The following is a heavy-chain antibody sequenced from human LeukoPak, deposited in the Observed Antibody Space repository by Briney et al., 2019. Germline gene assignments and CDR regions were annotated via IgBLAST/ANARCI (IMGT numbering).Heavy chain of an antibody. V-gene: IGHV3-53*01. D-gene: IGHD1-26*01. CDR3: ARVVGGSQDYYYYGVDV. Sequence: PGGSLRLSCAASGFTVSSNYMSWVRQAPGKGLEWVSVIYSGGSTYYADSVKGRFTISRDNSKNTLYLQMNSLRAEDTAVYYCARVVGGSQDYYYYGVDVWGQGTTVTVSS. J-gene: IGHJ6*02. CDR1: GFTVSSNY. CDR2: IYSGGST.